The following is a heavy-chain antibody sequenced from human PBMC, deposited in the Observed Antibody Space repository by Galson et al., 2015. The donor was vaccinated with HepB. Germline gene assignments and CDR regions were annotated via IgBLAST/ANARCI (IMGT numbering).Heavy chain of an antibody. CDR3: ARTDGESFDY. Sequence: SVKVSCRASGGTFSSYAISWVRQAPGQGLEWMGRIIPILGIANYAQKFQGRVTITADKSTSTAYMELSSLRSEDTAVYYCARTDGESFDYWGQGTLVTVSS. J-gene: IGHJ4*02. V-gene: IGHV1-69*04. D-gene: IGHD4-17*01. CDR2: IIPILGIA. CDR1: GGTFSSYA.